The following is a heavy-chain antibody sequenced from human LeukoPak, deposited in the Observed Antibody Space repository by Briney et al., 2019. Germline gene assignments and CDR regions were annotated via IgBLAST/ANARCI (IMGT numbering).Heavy chain of an antibody. Sequence: SETLSLTCTVSGGSISSYYWSRIRQPPGKGLEWIGYIYYSGSTNYNPSLKSRVTISVDTSKNQFSLKLSSVTAADTAVYYCARLLSSTSVYYYFDYWGQGTLVTVSS. CDR3: ARLLSSTSVYYYFDY. J-gene: IGHJ4*02. CDR2: IYYSGST. V-gene: IGHV4-59*12. CDR1: GGSISSYY. D-gene: IGHD2-2*01.